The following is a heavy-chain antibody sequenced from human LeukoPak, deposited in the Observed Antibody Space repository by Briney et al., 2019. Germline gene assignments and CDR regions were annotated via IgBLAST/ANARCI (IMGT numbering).Heavy chain of an antibody. J-gene: IGHJ5*02. V-gene: IGHV3-74*01. CDR1: GFTFKLYW. D-gene: IGHD2-15*01. CDR2: INDDGSDT. Sequence: GGSLRLSCAASGFTFKLYWMHWVRQVPGKAPVWVSRINDDGSDTRYADSVKGRFTISRDDATNLVFLQMNSLRPEDTAIYYCIRGGPSTWSWGQGTLVTVSS. CDR3: IRGGPSTWS.